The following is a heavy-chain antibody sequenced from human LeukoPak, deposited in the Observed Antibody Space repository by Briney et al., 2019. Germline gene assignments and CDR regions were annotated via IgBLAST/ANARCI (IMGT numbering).Heavy chain of an antibody. V-gene: IGHV1-8*01. CDR1: GYTFTSYD. Sequence: ASVKVSCKASGYTFTSYDINWVRQATGQGLEWMGWMDPNSGNTGYAQKFQGRVTMTRNTSISTAYMELSSLRSEDTAVYYWGRGWKGHDYGYFGAWVFDPWGQGTLVTVSS. D-gene: IGHD4-17*01. J-gene: IGHJ5*02. CDR3: GRGWKGHDYGYFGAWVFDP. CDR2: MDPNSGNT.